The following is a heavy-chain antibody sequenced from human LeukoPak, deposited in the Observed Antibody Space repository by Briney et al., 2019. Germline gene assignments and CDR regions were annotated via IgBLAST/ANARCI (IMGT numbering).Heavy chain of an antibody. CDR3: ARPGDCGGDCYRWYFDL. Sequence: ASETLSLTCTVSGDSISSYYWSWIRQPPGKGLEWIGYIYYSGNTNYNPSLKSRVTISVDTSKNQFSLKLSSVTAADTAVYYCARPGDCGGDCYRWYFDLWGRGTLVTVSS. CDR1: GDSISSYY. V-gene: IGHV4-59*08. CDR2: IYYSGNT. J-gene: IGHJ2*01. D-gene: IGHD2-21*02.